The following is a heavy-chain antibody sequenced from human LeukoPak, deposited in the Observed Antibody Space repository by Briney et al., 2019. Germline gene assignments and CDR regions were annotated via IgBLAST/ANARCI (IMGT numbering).Heavy chain of an antibody. CDR3: ATDSPFDY. CDR1: GFSFSTYS. CDR2: VKQDGSDK. V-gene: IGHV3-7*01. D-gene: IGHD2-21*02. J-gene: IGHJ4*02. Sequence: GSLRLSCAASGFSFSTYSMNWVRQAPGKGLEWVANVKQDGSDKYYVDSVKGRFTISRDNAKNSVYLQMNSLRAEDTAVYYCATDSPFDYWGQGTLVTVSS.